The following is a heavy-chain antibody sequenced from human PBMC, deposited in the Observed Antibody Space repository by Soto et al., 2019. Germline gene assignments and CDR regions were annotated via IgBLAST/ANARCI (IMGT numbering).Heavy chain of an antibody. V-gene: IGHV4-4*02. J-gene: IGHJ5*02. CDR3: ARDTYYYDSSGYYHPWWFAP. CDR2: IYHSGST. Sequence: QVQLQESGPGLVKPSGTLSLTCAVSGGSISSSNWWSWVRQPPGKGLEWIGEIYHSGSTNYNPSLKSRVTISVDESKNQFSLKLSSVTAADTAVYYCARDTYYYDSSGYYHPWWFAPWGQGTLVTVSS. CDR1: GGSISSSNW. D-gene: IGHD3-22*01.